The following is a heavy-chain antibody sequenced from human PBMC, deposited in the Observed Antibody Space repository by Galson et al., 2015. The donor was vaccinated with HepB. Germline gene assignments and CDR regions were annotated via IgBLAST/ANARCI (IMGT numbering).Heavy chain of an antibody. D-gene: IGHD4-17*01. CDR2: IYYNGST. CDR1: GGSISSYY. CDR3: ASSDDYGDYLLKN. J-gene: IGHJ4*02. V-gene: IGHV4-59*08. Sequence: SETLSLTCTVSGGSISSYYWSWIRQPPGKGLEWIGYIYYNGSTNNNPSLKSRATILVDTSKNQFSLKLSSVTAADTAVYYCASSDDYGDYLLKNWGQGTLVTVSS.